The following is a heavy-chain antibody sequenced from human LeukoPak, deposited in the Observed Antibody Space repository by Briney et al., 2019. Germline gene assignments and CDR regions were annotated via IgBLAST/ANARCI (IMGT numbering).Heavy chain of an antibody. Sequence: GSSVKVSCKAPGGTFSSYAISWVRQAPGQGLEWMGGIIPIFGTANYAQKFQGRVTITADESTSTAYMELSSLRSEDTAVYYCAREAGDPVYFDYWGQGTLVTVSS. J-gene: IGHJ4*02. CDR2: IIPIFGTA. V-gene: IGHV1-69*01. CDR1: GGTFSSYA. CDR3: AREAGDPVYFDY. D-gene: IGHD3-16*01.